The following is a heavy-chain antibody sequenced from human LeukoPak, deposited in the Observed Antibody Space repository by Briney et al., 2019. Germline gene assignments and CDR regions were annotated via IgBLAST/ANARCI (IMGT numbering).Heavy chain of an antibody. J-gene: IGHJ4*02. Sequence: PGGSLRLSCAASGFTFSSYGMSWVRQAPGKGLEWVSAISGSGGSTYYADSVKGRFTISRGNSKNTLYLQMNSLRAEDTAVYYCAKGRGLIAAAGTFFDYWGQGTLVTVSS. D-gene: IGHD6-13*01. CDR2: ISGSGGST. CDR3: AKGRGLIAAAGTFFDY. CDR1: GFTFSSYG. V-gene: IGHV3-23*01.